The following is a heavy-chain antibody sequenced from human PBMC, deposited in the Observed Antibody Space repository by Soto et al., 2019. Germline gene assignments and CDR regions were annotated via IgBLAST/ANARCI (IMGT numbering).Heavy chain of an antibody. CDR2: INHRGTF. D-gene: IGHD4-17*01. CDR1: GGSLGAHS. J-gene: IGHJ5*02. Sequence: SETLSLTCGVYGGSLGAHSWNWIRQAPGKGLEWIGEINHRGTFNYNPSLKSRISISVDTSRNHFSLNLRSVTAEDTALYYCARGGGLIVGDMVSFDPWGQGTEVTFSS. CDR3: ARGGGLIVGDMVSFDP. V-gene: IGHV4-34*01.